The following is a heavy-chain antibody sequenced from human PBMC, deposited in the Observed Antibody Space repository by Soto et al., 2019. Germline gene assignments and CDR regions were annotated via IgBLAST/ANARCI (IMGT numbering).Heavy chain of an antibody. CDR1: GYTFTSYY. V-gene: IGHV1-46*01. D-gene: IGHD3-10*01. J-gene: IGHJ3*02. CDR2: INPSGGST. Sequence: ASVKVSCKASGYTFTSYYMHWVRQAPGQGLEWMGIINPSGGSTSYAQKFQGRVTMTRDTSTSTVYMELSSLRSEDTAVYYCASGGGGEAGGDAFDSWGQGTMVTVSS. CDR3: ASGGGGEAGGDAFDS.